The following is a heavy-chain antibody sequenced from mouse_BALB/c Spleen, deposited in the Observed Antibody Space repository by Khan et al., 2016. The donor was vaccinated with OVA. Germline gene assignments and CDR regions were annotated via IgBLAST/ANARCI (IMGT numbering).Heavy chain of an antibody. V-gene: IGHV1-7*01. CDR2: INPTSGYT. CDR1: GYTFTSYW. Sequence: QVQLQQSGAELAKPGASVKMSCTASGYTFTSYWMHWIKQRSGQGLEWIGYINPTSGYTDYNQKFKDKATLTADKSSSTAYMQLSSLTSDDAAVYYCARDRIDYWGQGTALTVSS. CDR3: ARDRIDY. J-gene: IGHJ2*01.